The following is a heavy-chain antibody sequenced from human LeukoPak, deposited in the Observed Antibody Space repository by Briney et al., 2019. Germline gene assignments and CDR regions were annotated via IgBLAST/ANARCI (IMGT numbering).Heavy chain of an antibody. Sequence: PGRSLRLSCAASGFTFSSYAMSWVRQAPGKGLEWVSAISGSGGSTYYADSVKGRFTISRDNSKNTLYLQMNSLRAEDTAVYYCAKDGQQWLAYDYWGQGTLVTVSS. J-gene: IGHJ4*02. V-gene: IGHV3-23*01. CDR1: GFTFSSYA. CDR3: AKDGQQWLAYDY. CDR2: ISGSGGST. D-gene: IGHD6-19*01.